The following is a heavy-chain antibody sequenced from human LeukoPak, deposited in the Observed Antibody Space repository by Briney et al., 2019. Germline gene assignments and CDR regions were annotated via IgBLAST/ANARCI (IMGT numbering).Heavy chain of an antibody. D-gene: IGHD2-15*01. CDR3: ARGHKDIVVVVAAYFDY. CDR2: INHSGST. J-gene: IGHJ4*02. V-gene: IGHV4-34*01. Sequence: PSETLSLTCAVYGGSFSGYCWSWIRQPPGKGLEWIGEINHSGSTNYNPSLKSRVTISVDTSKNQFSLKLSSVTAADTAVYYCARGHKDIVVVVAAYFDYWGQGTLVTVSS. CDR1: GGSFSGYC.